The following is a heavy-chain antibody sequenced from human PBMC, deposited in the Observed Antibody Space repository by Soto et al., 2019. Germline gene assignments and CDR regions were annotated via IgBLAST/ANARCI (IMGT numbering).Heavy chain of an antibody. J-gene: IGHJ4*02. CDR3: VKGHSHSYYYFDY. Sequence: EVQLLESGGGLVQPGGSLRLSCAASGFTFSFCAMNWVRQAPGKGLEWVSSTRGSGGDTYYADSARGRFTISRDNSKNTLYLQMNSLRVEDTAVYYCVKGHSHSYYYFDYWGQGTLVTVSS. D-gene: IGHD1-26*01. CDR1: GFTFSFCA. V-gene: IGHV3-23*01. CDR2: TRGSGGDT.